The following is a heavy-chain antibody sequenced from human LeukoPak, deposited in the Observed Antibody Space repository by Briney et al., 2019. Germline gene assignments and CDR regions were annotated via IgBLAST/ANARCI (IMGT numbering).Heavy chain of an antibody. CDR3: ASEKRGCSSTSCDLNWFDP. CDR1: GFTFSSYS. CDR2: ISSSSSYI. Sequence: AGGSLRLSCAASGFTFSSYSMNWVRQAPGKGLEWVSSISSSSSYIYYADSVKGRFTISRDNAKNSLYLQMNSLRAEDTAVYYCASEKRGCSSTSCDLNWFDPWGQGTLVTVSS. J-gene: IGHJ5*02. D-gene: IGHD2-2*01. V-gene: IGHV3-21*01.